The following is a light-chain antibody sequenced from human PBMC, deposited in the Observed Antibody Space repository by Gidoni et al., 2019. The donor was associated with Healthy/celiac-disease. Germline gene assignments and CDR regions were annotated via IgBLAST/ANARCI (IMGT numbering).Light chain of an antibody. Sequence: DIVMTQSPATLSVSLGDRATLSCRASQSVNSNLAWYQQKPGQAPRLLIYGASTRATGIPARFSGSGSGTEFTLTISSLQSEEFAVYYCQQYNPELTFGGGTKVEIK. V-gene: IGKV3-15*01. CDR1: QSVNSN. CDR2: GAS. J-gene: IGKJ4*01. CDR3: QQYNPELT.